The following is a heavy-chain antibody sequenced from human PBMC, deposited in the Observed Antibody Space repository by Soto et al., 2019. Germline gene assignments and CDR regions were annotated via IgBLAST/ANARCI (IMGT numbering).Heavy chain of an antibody. CDR1: GFSVSSDY. CDR2: IYTIGST. V-gene: IGHV3-53*01. D-gene: IGHD2-8*01. Sequence: EVQLVESGGGLIQPGGSLRLSCAASGFSVSSDYMSWVRQAPGKGLEWVAVIYTIGSTCYAGSVKGRFTISRDTSRNTLYLQMSTLRAEDTAVYFCAKTTNYYYSLDVWGQGTTVSVSS. CDR3: AKTTNYYYSLDV. J-gene: IGHJ6*02.